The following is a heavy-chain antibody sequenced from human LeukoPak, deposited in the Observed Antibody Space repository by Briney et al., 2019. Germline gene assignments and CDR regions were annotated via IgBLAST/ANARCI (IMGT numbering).Heavy chain of an antibody. CDR1: GLTFSNYG. V-gene: IGHV3-33*08. CDR3: ARDRSSTSRLIDY. CDR2: IWYDGSNK. Sequence: GGSLRLSCAASGLTFSNYGMHWVRQAPGEGLEWVAVIWYDGSNKYYADSVKGRFTISRDNSKNTLYLQMNSLRAEDTAVYYCARDRSSTSRLIDYWGQGTLVTVSS. J-gene: IGHJ4*02. D-gene: IGHD2-2*01.